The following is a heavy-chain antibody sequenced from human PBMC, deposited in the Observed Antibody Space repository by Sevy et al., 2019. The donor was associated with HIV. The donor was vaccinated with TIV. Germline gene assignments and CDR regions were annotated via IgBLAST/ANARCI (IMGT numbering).Heavy chain of an antibody. CDR1: GDSISNYF. CDR3: ARDYYDNRPRGFDP. V-gene: IGHV4-59*01. Sequence: SETLSLTCTVSGDSISNYFWSWIRQPPGKELEWIGYTYYSGSTNYNPSLKSRVTISVDTSKNQFSLRLNSVTAADTAVYYCARDYYDNRPRGFDPWGQGTLVTVSS. J-gene: IGHJ5*02. D-gene: IGHD3-22*01. CDR2: TYYSGST.